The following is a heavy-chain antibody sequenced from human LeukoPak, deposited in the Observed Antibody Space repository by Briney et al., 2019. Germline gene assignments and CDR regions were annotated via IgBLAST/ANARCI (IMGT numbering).Heavy chain of an antibody. D-gene: IGHD3-9*01. V-gene: IGHV3-48*01. CDR3: ARAPPAYDILTGYYIPYYFDY. CDR2: LSSSRSTI. J-gene: IGHJ4*02. CDR1: GFTFSSYS. Sequence: AGGSLRLSCAASGFTFSSYSMNWVRQAPGKGLEWGSYLSSSRSTIYYADSVKGRFTISRDNAKNSLYLQMNSLRAEDTAVYYCARAPPAYDILTGYYIPYYFDYWGQGTLVTVSS.